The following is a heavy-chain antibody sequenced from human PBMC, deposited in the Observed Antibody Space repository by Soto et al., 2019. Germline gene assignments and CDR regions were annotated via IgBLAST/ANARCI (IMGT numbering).Heavy chain of an antibody. D-gene: IGHD3-9*01. V-gene: IGHV1-69*06. Sequence: ASVKVSCKASGGTLSSYAISWVRQAPGQGLEWMGGIIPIFGTANYAQKFQGRVTITADKSTSTAYMELSSLRSEDTAVYYCARGGYDILTGYYNSRYFDYWGQGTPVTVSS. J-gene: IGHJ4*02. CDR2: IIPIFGTA. CDR1: GGTLSSYA. CDR3: ARGGYDILTGYYNSRYFDY.